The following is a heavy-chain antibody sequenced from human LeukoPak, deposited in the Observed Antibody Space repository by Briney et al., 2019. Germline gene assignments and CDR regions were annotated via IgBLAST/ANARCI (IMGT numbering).Heavy chain of an antibody. V-gene: IGHV1-18*01. CDR3: ARDFPNCSSTSCYVDP. CDR1: GYTFTNYG. Sequence: ASVKVSCKASGYTFTNYGITWVRQAPGQGLEWVGWISAYNGNTNYAQKLQGRVTMTTDTSTSTAYMELRSLRSDDTAVYYCARDFPNCSSTSCYVDPWGQGTLVTVSS. D-gene: IGHD2-2*01. CDR2: ISAYNGNT. J-gene: IGHJ5*02.